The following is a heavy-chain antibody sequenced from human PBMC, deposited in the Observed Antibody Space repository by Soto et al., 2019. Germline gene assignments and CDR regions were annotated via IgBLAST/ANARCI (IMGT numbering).Heavy chain of an antibody. CDR2: IGSSSSLI. Sequence: EVQLVESGGGLVQPGGSLRISCAASGFTFSSYNMNWVRQAPGKALEWIAYIGSSSSLIFYADSVKGRFSISRDNGKNTLYLQMNSLRDEDTAVYYCAREGILSAWGQGTLVTVS. CDR3: AREGILSA. V-gene: IGHV3-48*02. CDR1: GFTFSSYN. D-gene: IGHD3-10*01. J-gene: IGHJ4*02.